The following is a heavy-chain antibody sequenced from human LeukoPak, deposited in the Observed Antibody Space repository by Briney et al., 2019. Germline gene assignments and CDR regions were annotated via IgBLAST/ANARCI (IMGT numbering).Heavy chain of an antibody. CDR1: GGPISSGGYY. V-gene: IGHV4-31*03. CDR2: IYYSGST. Sequence: SETLSLTCTVSGGPISSGGYYWSWIRQHPGKGLEWIGYIYYSGSTHYNPSLKSRVTISVDTSRNQFSLKLSSVTAADTAVYYCARTQFVVVPAAMSVYFDYWGQGTLVTVSS. J-gene: IGHJ4*02. CDR3: ARTQFVVVPAAMSVYFDY. D-gene: IGHD2-2*01.